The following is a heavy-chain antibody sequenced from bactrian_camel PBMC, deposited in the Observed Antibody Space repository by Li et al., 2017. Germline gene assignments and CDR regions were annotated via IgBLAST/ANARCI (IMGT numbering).Heavy chain of an antibody. CDR2: IGTRGDTT. Sequence: DVQLVESGGGLVQPGGSLRLSCAASGFIFSSTAMSWVRQAPGKGLEWVSTIGTRGDTTYYADSVKGRFTISRDNAKNTLYLQLNSLKTEDTAMYYCPPGLYGMEHWGKGTQVTVS. D-gene: IGHD8*01. V-gene: IGHV3S31*01. CDR1: GFIFSSTA. J-gene: IGHJ7*01.